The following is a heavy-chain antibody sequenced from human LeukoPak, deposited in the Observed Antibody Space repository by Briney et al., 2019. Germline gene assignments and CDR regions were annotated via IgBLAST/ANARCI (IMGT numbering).Heavy chain of an antibody. J-gene: IGHJ4*02. CDR1: GGSISSYY. CDR2: IYYSGST. V-gene: IGHV4-59*01. CDR3: ARLGAYVDTAMAVDY. D-gene: IGHD5-18*01. Sequence: SETLSLTCTVSGGSISSYYWSWIRRPPGKGLEWIGYIYYSGSTNYNPSLKSRVTISVDTSKNQFSLKLSSVTAADTAVYYCARLGAYVDTAMAVDYWGQGTLVTVSS.